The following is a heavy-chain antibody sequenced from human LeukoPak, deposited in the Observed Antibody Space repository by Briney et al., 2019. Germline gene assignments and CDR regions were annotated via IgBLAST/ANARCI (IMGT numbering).Heavy chain of an antibody. V-gene: IGHV3-30*04. CDR2: ISYDGSNK. CDR1: GFTFGSYA. J-gene: IGHJ3*02. Sequence: GRSLRLSCAASGFTFGSYAMHWVRQAPGKGLEWVAVISYDGSNKYYADSVKGRFTISRDNSKNTLYLQMNSLRAEDTAVYYCARGLPAAMGGDAFDIWGQGTMVTVSS. CDR3: ARGLPAAMGGDAFDI. D-gene: IGHD2-2*01.